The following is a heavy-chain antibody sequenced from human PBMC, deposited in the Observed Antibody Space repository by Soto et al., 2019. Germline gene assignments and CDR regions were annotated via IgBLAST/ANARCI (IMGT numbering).Heavy chain of an antibody. D-gene: IGHD3-10*01. CDR3: ATVGITSYKPNWFDP. CDR1: GGSISSGDYY. J-gene: IGHJ5*02. Sequence: PSETLSLTFTVSGGSISSGDYYWSCIREPPGKGLEWIGYIYYSGSTYYNPSLKSRVTISVDTSKNHFSLKLSSVTAADTAVYYCATVGITSYKPNWFDPWGQGTLVT. CDR2: IYYSGST. V-gene: IGHV4-30-4*01.